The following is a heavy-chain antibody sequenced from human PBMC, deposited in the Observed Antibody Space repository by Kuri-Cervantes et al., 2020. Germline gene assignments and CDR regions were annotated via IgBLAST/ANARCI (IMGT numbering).Heavy chain of an antibody. CDR3: ASSSYDVAAAGLGAFDI. CDR2: MSFDGSNK. V-gene: IGHV3-30*07. J-gene: IGHJ3*02. Sequence: GESLKISCAASGFTFNTYAMHWVRQAPGKGLEWVAVMSFDGSNKYYADSVRGRFTISRDNSKNTLFLQMNSLRAEDTAVYYCASSSYDVAAAGLGAFDIWGQGTMVTVSS. D-gene: IGHD6-13*01. CDR1: GFTFNTYA.